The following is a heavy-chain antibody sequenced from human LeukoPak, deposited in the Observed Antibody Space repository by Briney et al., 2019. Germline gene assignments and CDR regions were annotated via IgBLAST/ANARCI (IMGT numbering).Heavy chain of an antibody. CDR2: INSDGSST. V-gene: IGHV3-74*01. Sequence: PGGSLRLSCAASGFTFSSYWMHWVRQAPGKGLVWVSRINSDGSSTSYADSVKGRFTISRDNAKNTLYLQMNSLRAEDTAVYYCARGWGATGLFDYWGQGTLVTVSS. D-gene: IGHD1-26*01. CDR1: GFTFSSYW. J-gene: IGHJ4*02. CDR3: ARGWGATGLFDY.